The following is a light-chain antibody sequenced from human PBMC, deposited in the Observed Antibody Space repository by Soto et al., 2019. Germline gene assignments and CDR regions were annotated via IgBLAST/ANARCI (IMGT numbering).Light chain of an antibody. CDR2: DSS. CDR3: QQRSNWRT. J-gene: IGKJ1*01. CDR1: QSINNW. Sequence: DIQMTPSPSTLPSSLGDRVTLTCRASQSINNWLAWYQQKPGKAPNLLISDSSDLQSGVPSRFSGSGSGTEFTLTISSLEPEDFAVYYCQQRSNWRTFGQGTKVDI. V-gene: IGKV1-5*01.